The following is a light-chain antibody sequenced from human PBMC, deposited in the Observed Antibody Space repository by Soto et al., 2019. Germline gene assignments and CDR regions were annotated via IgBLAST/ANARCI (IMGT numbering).Light chain of an antibody. CDR3: QQFKVWHRT. CDR1: QSVGSN. CDR2: GAS. Sequence: EIVMTQSPATLSVSPGERATLSCRASQSVGSNLAWYHQKPGQAPRLLIYGASTRATDIPARFSGSGSGTEFALTINTLQSEDSAVYFCQQFKVWHRTFGQGTKVE. V-gene: IGKV3-15*01. J-gene: IGKJ1*01.